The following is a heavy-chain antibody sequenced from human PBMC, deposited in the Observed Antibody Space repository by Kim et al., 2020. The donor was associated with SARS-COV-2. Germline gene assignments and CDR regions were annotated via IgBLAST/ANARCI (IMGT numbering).Heavy chain of an antibody. D-gene: IGHD3-10*01. CDR1: GGSFSGYY. J-gene: IGHJ4*02. Sequence: SETLSLTCAVYGGSFSGYYWSWIRQPPGKGLEWIGEINHSGSTNYNPSLKSRVTISVDTSKNQFSLKLSSVTAADTAVYYCARDRRSWRRDGQKFDYWGQGTLVTVSS. V-gene: IGHV4-34*01. CDR3: ARDRRSWRRDGQKFDY. CDR2: INHSGST.